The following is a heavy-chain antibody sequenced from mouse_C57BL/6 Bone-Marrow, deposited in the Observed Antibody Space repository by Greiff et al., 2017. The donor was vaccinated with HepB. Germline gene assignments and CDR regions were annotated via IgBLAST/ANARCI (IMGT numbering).Heavy chain of an antibody. CDR1: GYTFTDYY. CDR2: INPYNGGT. CDR3: ARDGSSPYWYFDV. V-gene: IGHV1-19*01. J-gene: IGHJ1*03. D-gene: IGHD1-1*01. Sequence: EVQLVESGPVLVKPGASVKMSCKASGYTFTDYYMNWVKQSHGKSLEWIGVINPYNGGTSYNQKFKGKATLTVDKSSSTAYMELNSLTSEDSAVYYCARDGSSPYWYFDVWGTGTTVTVSS.